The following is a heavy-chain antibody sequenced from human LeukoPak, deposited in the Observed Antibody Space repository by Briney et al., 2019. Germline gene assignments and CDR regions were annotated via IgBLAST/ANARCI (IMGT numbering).Heavy chain of an antibody. CDR2: IYPGDSDT. CDR3: ALNCRGDCYFNWFDP. D-gene: IGHD2-21*02. CDR1: GYSFTSYW. J-gene: IGHJ5*02. V-gene: IGHV5-51*01. Sequence: GESLKISCKGSGYSFTSYWIGWVRQMPGKGLEWMGIIYPGDSDTRYSPSFQGQVTISADKSISTAYLQWSSLKASDTAMYYCALNCRGDCYFNWFDPWGQGTLVTVSS.